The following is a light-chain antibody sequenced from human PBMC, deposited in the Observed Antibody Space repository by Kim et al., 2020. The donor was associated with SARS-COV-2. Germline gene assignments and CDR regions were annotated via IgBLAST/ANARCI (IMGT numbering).Light chain of an antibody. CDR3: SAWDSSLSAWV. V-gene: IGLV10-54*01. J-gene: IGLJ3*02. CDR1: NNNVGNQG. Sequence: QAGLTQPPSVSKGLRQTATLTCTGNNNNVGNQGAAWLQQHQGHPPKLLSYRNNNRPSGISERLSASRSGNTASLTITGLQPEDEADYYYSAWDSSLSAWVFGGGTQLTVL. CDR2: RNN.